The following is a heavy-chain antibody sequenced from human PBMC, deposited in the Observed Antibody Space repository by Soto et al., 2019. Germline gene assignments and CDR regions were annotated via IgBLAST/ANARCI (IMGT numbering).Heavy chain of an antibody. CDR3: ARLQRSSYCSSTSCPGYMDV. Sequence: PGGSLRLSCAASGFTFSSYAMSWVRQAPGKGLEWVSAISGSGGSTYYADSVKGRFTISRDNSKNTLYLQMNSLRAEDTAVYYCARLQRSSYCSSTSCPGYMDVWGKGTTVTVSS. D-gene: IGHD2-2*01. V-gene: IGHV3-23*01. J-gene: IGHJ6*03. CDR2: ISGSGGST. CDR1: GFTFSSYA.